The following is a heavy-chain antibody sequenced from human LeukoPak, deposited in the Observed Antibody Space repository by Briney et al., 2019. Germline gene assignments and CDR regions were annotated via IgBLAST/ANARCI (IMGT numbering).Heavy chain of an antibody. CDR2: MNPNSGNT. CDR3: ARGRASWPQSWYYYYYMDV. CDR1: GYTFTSYD. Sequence: ASVKVSCKASGYTFTSYDINWVRQATGQGLEWMGWMNPNSGNTGYAQKFQGRVTMTRNTSISTAYMELSSLRSEDTAVYYCARGRASWPQSWYYYYYMDVWGKGTTVTVSS. V-gene: IGHV1-8*01. J-gene: IGHJ6*03. D-gene: IGHD2-2*01.